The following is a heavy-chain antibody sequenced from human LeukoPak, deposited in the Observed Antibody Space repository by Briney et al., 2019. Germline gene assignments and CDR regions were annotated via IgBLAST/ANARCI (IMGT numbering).Heavy chain of an antibody. Sequence: ASVKVSCKVSGYTLTELSMHWVRQAPGKGLEWMGGFDPEDGETIYAQKFQGRVTMTEDTSTDTAYMELGSLRSEDTAVYYCARGGWYPESFQHWGQGALVTVSS. J-gene: IGHJ1*01. D-gene: IGHD6-19*01. CDR2: FDPEDGET. CDR1: GYTLTELS. V-gene: IGHV1-24*01. CDR3: ARGGWYPESFQH.